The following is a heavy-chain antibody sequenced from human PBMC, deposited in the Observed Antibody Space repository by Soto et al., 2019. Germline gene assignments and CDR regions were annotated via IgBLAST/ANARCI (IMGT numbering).Heavy chain of an antibody. CDR2: MNPRSGGS. D-gene: IGHD4-4*01. J-gene: IGHJ5*02. CDR1: GYTFTNYY. Sequence: ASVKVSCKASGYTFTNYYMHWLRQAPGQGLEWTGWMNPRSGGSKYAQAFQDRVTMTRDASISTAYMEMTSLRHGDTAVYFCASSDDSTSYPLDLWGPGTLVTVS. V-gene: IGHV1-2*02. CDR3: ASSDDSTSYPLDL.